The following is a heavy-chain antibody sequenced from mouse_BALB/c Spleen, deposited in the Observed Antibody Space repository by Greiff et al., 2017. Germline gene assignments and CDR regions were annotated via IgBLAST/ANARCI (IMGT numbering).Heavy chain of an antibody. D-gene: IGHD3-1*01. V-gene: IGHV7-3*02. CDR3: ARDTLLGRDFDV. J-gene: IGHJ1*01. CDR1: GFTFTDYY. Sequence: VPLVESGEGLVQPGGSLRLSCATSGFTFTDYYMSWVRQPPGKALEWLGFIRNKANGYTTDYSASVKGRFTISRDNSQSILYLQMNTLRAEDSATSYCARDTLLGRDFDVWGAGTTVTVAA. CDR2: IRNKANGYTT.